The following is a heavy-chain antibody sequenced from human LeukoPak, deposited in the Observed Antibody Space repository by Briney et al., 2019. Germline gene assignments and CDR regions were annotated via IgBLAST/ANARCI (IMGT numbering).Heavy chain of an antibody. J-gene: IGHJ3*02. V-gene: IGHV1-58*02. CDR1: GFTFTSSA. CDR2: IVVGSGNT. Sequence: SVKVSCKASGFTFTSSAMQWVRQARGQRLEWIGWIVVGSGNTDYAQKFQERVTITRDMSTSTAYMELSSLRSEDTAVYYCAAGRTYYYDSSGSDAFDIWGQGTMVTVSS. D-gene: IGHD3-22*01. CDR3: AAGRTYYYDSSGSDAFDI.